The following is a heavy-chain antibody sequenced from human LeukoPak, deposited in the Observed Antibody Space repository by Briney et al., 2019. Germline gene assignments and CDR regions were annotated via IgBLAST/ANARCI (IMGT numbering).Heavy chain of an antibody. CDR1: GYTFTGYY. CDR3: ARELQSGSYENY. D-gene: IGHD1-26*01. J-gene: IGHJ4*02. Sequence: ASVKVSCKASGYTFTGYYMHWVRQAPGQGREWMGWINPNSGGTNYAQKFQGRVTMTRDTSISTAYMELSRLRSDDTAVYYCARELQSGSYENYWGQGTLVTVSS. V-gene: IGHV1-2*02. CDR2: INPNSGGT.